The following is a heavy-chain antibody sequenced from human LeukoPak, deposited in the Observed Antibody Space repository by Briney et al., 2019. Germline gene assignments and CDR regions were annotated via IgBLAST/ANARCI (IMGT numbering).Heavy chain of an antibody. CDR1: GYTFTGYY. CDR3: ARDSGSSGWDPTSFLDY. D-gene: IGHD6-19*01. Sequence: ASVKVSCKASGYTFTGYYIHWARQPPAQGLEWMGWINPNSGGANSAQKYQGRVSMTRDTSISTVYMDLTILRSDDTAVDYCARDSGSSGWDPTSFLDYWGRGTVVTVSS. V-gene: IGHV1-2*02. J-gene: IGHJ4*02. CDR2: INPNSGGA.